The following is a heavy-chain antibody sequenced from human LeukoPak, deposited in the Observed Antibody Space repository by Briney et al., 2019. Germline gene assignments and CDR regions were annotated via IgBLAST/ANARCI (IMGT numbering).Heavy chain of an antibody. Sequence: ASVKVSCKASGYTFTSYAMHWVRQAPGQRLEWMGWSNAGNGNTKYSQEFQGRVTITRDTSASTAYMELSSLRSEDMAVYYCARGPAPLYYYDSSGYYCDYWGQGTLVTVSS. CDR2: SNAGNGNT. CDR3: ARGPAPLYYYDSSGYYCDY. J-gene: IGHJ4*02. V-gene: IGHV1-3*02. CDR1: GYTFTSYA. D-gene: IGHD3-22*01.